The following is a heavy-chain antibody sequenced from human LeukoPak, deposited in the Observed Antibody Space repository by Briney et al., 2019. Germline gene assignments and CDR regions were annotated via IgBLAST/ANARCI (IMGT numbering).Heavy chain of an antibody. D-gene: IGHD6-19*01. V-gene: IGHV1-8*01. CDR2: MNPNSGNT. CDR1: GYTFTSYD. CDR3: ARGIKKQWPWGGGAVAFDI. J-gene: IGHJ3*02. Sequence: GASVKVSCKASGYTFTSYDINWVRQATGQGLEWMGWMNPNSGNTGYAQKFQGRVTMTRNTSISTAYMELSSLRSEDTAVYYCARGIKKQWPWGGGAVAFDIWGQGTMVTVSS.